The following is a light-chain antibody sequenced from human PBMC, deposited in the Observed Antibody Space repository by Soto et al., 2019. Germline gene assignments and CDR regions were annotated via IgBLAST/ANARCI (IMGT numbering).Light chain of an antibody. V-gene: IGKV4-1*01. CDR3: RHYYITVWT. CDR2: WAS. Sequence: DIVMTQSPDSLAVSLGERATINCKSSQSVLYSPNNKNYLAWYQQQPGQPPKLLINWASTRESRVPDRVSGILTETDFSLIIRSMQAEDLKIYYRRHYYITVWTFGQGTKGDIK. CDR1: QSVLYSPNNKNY. J-gene: IGKJ1*01.